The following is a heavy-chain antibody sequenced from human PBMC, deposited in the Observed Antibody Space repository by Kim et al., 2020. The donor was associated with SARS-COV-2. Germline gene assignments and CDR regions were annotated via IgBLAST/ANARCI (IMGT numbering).Heavy chain of an antibody. CDR2: ISYDGSNK. D-gene: IGHD6-13*01. CDR1: GFTFSSYA. J-gene: IGHJ5*02. V-gene: IGHV3-30-3*01. CDR3: ASEGSSWSYNWFDP. Sequence: GGSLRLSCAASGFTFSSYAMHWVRQAPGKGLEWVAVISYDGSNKYYADSVKGRFTISRDNSKNTLYLQMNSLRAEDTAVYYCASEGSSWSYNWFDPLGQG.